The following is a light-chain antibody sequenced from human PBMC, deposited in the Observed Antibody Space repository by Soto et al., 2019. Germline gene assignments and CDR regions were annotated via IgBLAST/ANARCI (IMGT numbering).Light chain of an antibody. Sequence: QSVLTQPASVSGSPGQSITVSCTGTASDVGGYTSVSWYPHHPGQAPKLIIYEVSNRPSGISNRFSGSKSGNTASLTISGLQSEDEADYYCSSYTISTTYVFGTGTKLTVL. V-gene: IGLV2-14*01. CDR3: SSYTISTTYV. J-gene: IGLJ1*01. CDR2: EVS. CDR1: ASDVGGYTS.